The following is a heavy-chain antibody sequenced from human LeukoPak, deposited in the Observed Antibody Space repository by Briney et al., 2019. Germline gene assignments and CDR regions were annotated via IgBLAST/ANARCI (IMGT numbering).Heavy chain of an antibody. CDR3: AREGQYSSGWYRADRFDY. CDR1: GGTFSNYA. V-gene: IGHV1-69*01. CDR2: IIPIFGTA. D-gene: IGHD6-19*01. Sequence: SVKVSCKASGGTFSNYAISWVRQAPGQGLEWMGVIIPIFGTANYAQKFQGRVTITADESTSAAYMELSSLRSDDTAVYYCAREGQYSSGWYRADRFDYWGQGTLVTVSS. J-gene: IGHJ4*02.